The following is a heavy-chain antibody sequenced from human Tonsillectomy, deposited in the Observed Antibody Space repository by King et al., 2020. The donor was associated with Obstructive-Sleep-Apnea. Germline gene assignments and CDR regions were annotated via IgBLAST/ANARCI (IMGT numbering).Heavy chain of an antibody. J-gene: IGHJ4*02. CDR3: AKDLSSGWYGPVDF. D-gene: IGHD6-19*01. Sequence: VQLVESGGGSVQPGRSLRLSCAASGFTFDDYAMHWVRQAPGKGLEWVSGISWNSGSIGYGDSVKGRFTISRDNVKNSLYLQMNRLRAEETALYYCAKDLSSGWYGPVDFWGQGTLVSVSS. CDR1: GFTFDDYA. V-gene: IGHV3-9*01. CDR2: ISWNSGSI.